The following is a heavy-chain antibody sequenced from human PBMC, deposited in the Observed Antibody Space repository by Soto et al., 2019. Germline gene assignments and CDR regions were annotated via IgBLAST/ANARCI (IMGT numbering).Heavy chain of an antibody. D-gene: IGHD6-13*01. CDR2: IRNQPYGGTP. CDR3: SRLILYTTSRPAPFDY. V-gene: IGHV3-49*03. J-gene: IGHJ4*02. CDR1: GGSISSYY. Sequence: LSLTCTVSGGSISSYYWSWIRQPPGKGLEWVGFIRNQPYGGTPEYAASVKGRFSISRDDSKGIAYLQMNSLKSEDTAVYYCSRLILYTTSRPAPFDYWCQGTLVTLSS.